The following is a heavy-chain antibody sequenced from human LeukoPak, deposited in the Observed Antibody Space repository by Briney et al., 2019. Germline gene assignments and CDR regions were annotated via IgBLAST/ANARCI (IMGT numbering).Heavy chain of an antibody. Sequence: GGSLRLSCAASKFAFSSYAMSWVRQAPGKGLEWVSAITGSGGFTQYADSVKGRFTISRDNSKNTVYLQMNSLRVEDTALYYCVRSLDYWGQGTLVTVSS. J-gene: IGHJ4*02. CDR2: ITGSGGFT. CDR3: VRSLDY. V-gene: IGHV3-23*01. CDR1: KFAFSSYA.